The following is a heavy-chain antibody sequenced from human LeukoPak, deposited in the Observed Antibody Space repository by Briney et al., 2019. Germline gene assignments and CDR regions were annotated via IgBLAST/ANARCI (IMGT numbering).Heavy chain of an antibody. CDR3: ARAYCSSTSCYTLIGPVVFDY. CDR2: ISSNGGST. CDR1: GFTFSSYA. V-gene: IGHV3-64*01. D-gene: IGHD2-2*02. Sequence: PGGSLRLSCAASGFTFSSYAMHWVRQAPGKGLEYVPAISSNGGSTYYANSVKGRFTISRDNSKNTLYLQMGSLRAEDMAVYYCARAYCSSTSCYTLIGPVVFDYWGQGTLVTVSS. J-gene: IGHJ4*02.